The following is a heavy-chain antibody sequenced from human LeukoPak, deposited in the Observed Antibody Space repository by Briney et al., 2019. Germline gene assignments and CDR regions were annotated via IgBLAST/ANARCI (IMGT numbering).Heavy chain of an antibody. Sequence: SETLSLTCSVSGGSISSHYWSWIRQPPGMGLEWIGYIYDSGSTNYNPSLKSRVTISVDKSKNQFSLRLSSVTAADTAVYYCAGQFEFCSGGSCYSGLGLDVWGQGTTVTVSS. CDR3: AGQFEFCSGGSCYSGLGLDV. J-gene: IGHJ6*02. CDR1: GGSISSHY. V-gene: IGHV4-59*08. CDR2: IYDSGST. D-gene: IGHD2-15*01.